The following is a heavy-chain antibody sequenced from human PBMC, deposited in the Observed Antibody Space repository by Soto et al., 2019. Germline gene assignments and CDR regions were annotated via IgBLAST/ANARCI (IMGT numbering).Heavy chain of an antibody. V-gene: IGHV4-59*01. D-gene: IGHD3-9*01. Sequence: PSETLSLTCTVSGGSISSYYWSWIRQPPGKGLEWIGYIYYSGSTNYNPSLKSRVTISVDTSKNQFSLKLSSVTAADTAVYYCARAVKTDILIGHDAFDIWGQGTMVTVSS. J-gene: IGHJ3*02. CDR1: GGSISSYY. CDR2: IYYSGST. CDR3: ARAVKTDILIGHDAFDI.